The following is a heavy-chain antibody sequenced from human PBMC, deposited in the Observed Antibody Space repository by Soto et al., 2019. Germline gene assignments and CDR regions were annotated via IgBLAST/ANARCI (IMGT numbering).Heavy chain of an antibody. CDR3: AKDGLPGLRYFDY. D-gene: IGHD5-12*01. CDR2: ISYDGSNK. J-gene: IGHJ4*02. Sequence: LRLSCAASGFTFSSYGMHWVRQAPGKGLEWVAVISYDGSNKYYADSVKGRFTISRDNSKNTLYLQMNSLRAEDTAVYYCAKDGLPGLRYFDYWGQGTLVTVSS. CDR1: GFTFSSYG. V-gene: IGHV3-30*18.